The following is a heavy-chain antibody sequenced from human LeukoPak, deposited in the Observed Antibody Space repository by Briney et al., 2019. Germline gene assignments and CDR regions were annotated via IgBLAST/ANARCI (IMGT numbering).Heavy chain of an antibody. CDR3: ARGKQLVLVYFDY. CDR1: GFTFSSYA. CDR2: ISYDGSNK. Sequence: GGSLRLSCAASGFTFSSYAMHWVRQAPGKGLEWVAVISYDGSNKYYADSVKGRFTISRDNSKNTLYLQMNSLRAEDTAVYYCARGKQLVLVYFDYWGQGTLVTVSS. V-gene: IGHV3-30-3*01. D-gene: IGHD6-6*01. J-gene: IGHJ4*02.